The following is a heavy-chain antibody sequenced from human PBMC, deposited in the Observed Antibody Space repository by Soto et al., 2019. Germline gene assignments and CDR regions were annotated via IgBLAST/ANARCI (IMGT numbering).Heavy chain of an antibody. D-gene: IGHD6-19*01. CDR1: GGSISSSSYY. J-gene: IGHJ6*02. Sequence: SETLSLTCTVSGGSISSSSYYWGWIRQPPGKGLEWIGSIYYSGSTYYNPSLKSRVTISVDTSKNQFSLKLSSVTAADTAVYYCARHLGPIAVGYYYYGMEVWGQGTTVTVSS. CDR3: ARHLGPIAVGYYYYGMEV. CDR2: IYYSGST. V-gene: IGHV4-39*01.